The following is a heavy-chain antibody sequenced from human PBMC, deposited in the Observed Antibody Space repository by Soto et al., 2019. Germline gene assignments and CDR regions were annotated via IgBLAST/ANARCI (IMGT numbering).Heavy chain of an antibody. V-gene: IGHV4-39*01. CDR2: TRYSGST. Sequence: QLQLQESGPGLVKPSETLSLTCTVSSGSISGNSYYWGWIRQPPGKGLDWIGSTRYSGSTYYNPALPSRVTVSVDTSKNQFSLRLSSVTAADTVVYYCARGHGGITVFGAPGHFDYWGQGSLVTVSS. CDR3: ARGHGGITVFGAPGHFDY. D-gene: IGHD3-3*01. CDR1: SGSISGNSYY. J-gene: IGHJ4*02.